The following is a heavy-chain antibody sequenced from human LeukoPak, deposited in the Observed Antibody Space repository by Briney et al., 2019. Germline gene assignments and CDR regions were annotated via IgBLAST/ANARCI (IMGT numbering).Heavy chain of an antibody. D-gene: IGHD6-19*01. J-gene: IGHJ4*02. CDR2: ISSSGSAI. V-gene: IGHV3-11*01. Sequence: GGSLRLSCAASGFTFSDYDMSWIPQATGKGLEWVSYISSSGSAIYYADSVKGRFTISRDNAKNSLYLQMNSLRAEDTAVYYCAREDQGSGWYADYWGQGTLVTVSS. CDR3: AREDQGSGWYADY. CDR1: GFTFSDYD.